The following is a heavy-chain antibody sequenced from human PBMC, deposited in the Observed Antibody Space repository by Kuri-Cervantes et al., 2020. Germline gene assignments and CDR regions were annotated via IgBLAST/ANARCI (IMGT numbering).Heavy chain of an antibody. CDR2: IYYSGST. Sequence: SETLSLTCTVSGGSISSYYWSWIRQPPGKGLEWIGYIYYSGSTYYNPSLKSRVTISVDTSKNQFSLKLSSVTAADTAVYYCARDPLGYSYGYYFDYWGQGTLVTVSS. D-gene: IGHD5-18*01. CDR1: GGSISSYY. J-gene: IGHJ4*02. CDR3: ARDPLGYSYGYYFDY. V-gene: IGHV4-59*12.